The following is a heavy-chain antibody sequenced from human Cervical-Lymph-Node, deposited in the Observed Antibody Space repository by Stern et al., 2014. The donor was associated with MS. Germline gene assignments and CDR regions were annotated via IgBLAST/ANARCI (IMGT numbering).Heavy chain of an antibody. J-gene: IGHJ5*01. V-gene: IGHV4-59*01. Sequence: QVQLQESGPGLVKPSETVSLTCTVSGGYMSSKYWNWIRQPPGKGLEWIGYIYSDGSTNYNPSLKSRVIISLDTSTNQFSLSLTSVTAADTAVYYCARVTGRGTRQNWFDSWGQGTLVTVSS. CDR3: ARVTGRGTRQNWFDS. CDR2: IYSDGST. D-gene: IGHD1-26*01. CDR1: GGYMSSKY.